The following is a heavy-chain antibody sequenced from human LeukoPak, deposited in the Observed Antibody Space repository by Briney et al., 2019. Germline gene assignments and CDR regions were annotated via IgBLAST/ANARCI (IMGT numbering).Heavy chain of an antibody. CDR3: VRGRRVRDFDY. D-gene: IGHD3-10*01. J-gene: IGHJ4*02. CDR1: GFTVRSKY. CDR2: ISSSGSTI. V-gene: IGHV3-48*03. Sequence: PGGSLRLSCAASGFTVRSKYMNLGRQAPGKGLEWVSYISSSGSTIYYADSVKGRFTISRDNAKNSLYLQMNSLRADDTAVYYCVRGRRVRDFDYWGQGTLVTVSS.